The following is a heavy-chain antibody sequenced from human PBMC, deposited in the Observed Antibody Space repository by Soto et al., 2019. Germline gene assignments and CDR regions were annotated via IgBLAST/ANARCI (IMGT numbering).Heavy chain of an antibody. CDR3: ARDPPGELESDCDY. CDR2: ISAYNGNT. Sequence: GASVKVSCKASGYTFTSYGISWVRQAPGQGLEWMGWISAYNGNTNYAQKLQGRVTMTTDTSTSTAYMELRSLRSDDTAVYYCARDPPGELESDCDYWGQGTLVTVSS. D-gene: IGHD1-1*01. J-gene: IGHJ4*02. V-gene: IGHV1-18*01. CDR1: GYTFTSYG.